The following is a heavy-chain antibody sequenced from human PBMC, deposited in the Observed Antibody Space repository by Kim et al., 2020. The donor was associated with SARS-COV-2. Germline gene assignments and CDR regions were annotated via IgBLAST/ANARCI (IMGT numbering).Heavy chain of an antibody. Sequence: GGSLRLSCVGSGLTFSGYSMSWVRHAPGKGLEWVSYISSSSSTIYYADSVEGRFTISRDNAKNSLYLHMNSLRDEDTAVYYCARDGYNWPDSWGQGTLVTVSS. CDR1: GLTFSGYS. CDR2: ISSSSSTI. CDR3: ARDGYNWPDS. D-gene: IGHD1-20*01. J-gene: IGHJ4*02. V-gene: IGHV3-48*02.